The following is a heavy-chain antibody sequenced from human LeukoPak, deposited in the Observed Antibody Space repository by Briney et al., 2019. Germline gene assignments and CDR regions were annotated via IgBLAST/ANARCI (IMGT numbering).Heavy chain of an antibody. J-gene: IGHJ4*02. CDR3: ARGYSNYPNY. Sequence: PSETMSLTCADYGGSFSGYYWSWIRQPPGKGLEWIGEINHSGSTNYNPSLKSRVTISVDTSKNQFSLKLSSVTAADTAVYYCARGYSNYPNYWGQGTLVTVSS. CDR1: GGSFSGYY. V-gene: IGHV4-34*01. D-gene: IGHD4-11*01. CDR2: INHSGST.